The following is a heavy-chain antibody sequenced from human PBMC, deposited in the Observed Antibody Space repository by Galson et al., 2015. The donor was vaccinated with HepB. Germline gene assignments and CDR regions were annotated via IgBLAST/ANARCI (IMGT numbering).Heavy chain of an antibody. CDR3: ARGPWFGELTVILVFQH. V-gene: IGHV1-18*04. D-gene: IGHD3-10*01. CDR1: GYTFTSYG. Sequence: SVKVSCKASGYTFTSYGISWVRQAPGQRLEWVGWINPYNGGINYAQKFQARVTMTTDTSTSTAYMELRSLTSDDTGVYCCARGPWFGELTVILVFQHWGQATLVTVSS. CDR2: INPYNGGI. J-gene: IGHJ1*01.